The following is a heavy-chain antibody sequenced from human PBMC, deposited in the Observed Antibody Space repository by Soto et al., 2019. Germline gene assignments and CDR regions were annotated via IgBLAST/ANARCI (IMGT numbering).Heavy chain of an antibody. J-gene: IGHJ1*01. CDR1: GFTFSSYW. CDR2: IKQDGSEK. CDR3: ARVNYDILTGYKYFQH. V-gene: IGHV3-7*01. D-gene: IGHD3-9*01. Sequence: GGSLRLSCAASGFTFSSYWMSWVRQAPGKGLEWVANIKQDGSEKYYVDSVKGRFTISRDNAKNSLYLQMNSLRAEDTAVYYCARVNYDILTGYKYFQHWGQGTLVTVSS.